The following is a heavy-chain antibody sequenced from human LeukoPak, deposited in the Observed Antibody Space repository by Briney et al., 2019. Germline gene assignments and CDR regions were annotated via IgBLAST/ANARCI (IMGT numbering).Heavy chain of an antibody. CDR2: INPNSGGT. CDR3: AKDAVRGSGRINWFDS. J-gene: IGHJ5*01. V-gene: IGHV1-2*02. D-gene: IGHD3-10*01. CDR1: GYTFTGYY. Sequence: GASVKVSCKASGYTFTGYYMHWVRQAPGQGLEWMGWINPNSGGTNYAQKFQGRVTMTRDTSISTAYMELSRLRSDDTAAYYCAKDAVRGSGRINWFDSWGQGTLVTVSS.